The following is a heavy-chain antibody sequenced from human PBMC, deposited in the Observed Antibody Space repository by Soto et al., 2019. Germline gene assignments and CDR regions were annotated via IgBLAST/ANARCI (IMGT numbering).Heavy chain of an antibody. J-gene: IGHJ6*02. CDR3: ARVSGSYYYGMDV. CDR2: INHSGST. CDR1: SFSGYY. V-gene: IGHV4-34*01. Sequence: PSETLSLTCAVWSFSGYYWSWIRQPPGKGLEWIGEINHSGSTNYNPSLKSRVTISVDTSKNQFSLKLSSVTAADTAVYYCARVSGSYYYGMDVWGQGTTVTVSS. D-gene: IGHD1-26*01.